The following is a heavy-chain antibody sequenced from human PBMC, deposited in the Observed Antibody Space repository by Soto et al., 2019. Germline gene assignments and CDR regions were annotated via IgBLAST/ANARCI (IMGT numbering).Heavy chain of an antibody. CDR3: ARALSYYDSSGYHY. Sequence: ASVKVSCKASGYTFTSYGISWVRQAPGQGLEWMGWINACNGNTNYSQKFQGRVTITRDTSASTAYMELSSLRSEDTAVYYCARALSYYDSSGYHYWGQGTLVTVSS. V-gene: IGHV1-18*01. CDR2: INACNGNT. J-gene: IGHJ4*02. D-gene: IGHD3-22*01. CDR1: GYTFTSYG.